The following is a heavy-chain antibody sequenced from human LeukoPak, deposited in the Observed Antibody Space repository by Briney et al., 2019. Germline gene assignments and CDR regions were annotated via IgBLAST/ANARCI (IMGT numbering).Heavy chain of an antibody. CDR1: GYTFTANY. CDR3: ARGFGSSWYGY. Sequence: ASVKVSCKTSGYTFTANYIHWVRPAPGQGLEWVGWINSNSGATRYAQKSQGRVTMTRDTSISTAYMDLSRLTPDDTAVYYCARGFGSSWYGYWGQGTLVTVSS. J-gene: IGHJ4*02. V-gene: IGHV1-2*02. CDR2: INSNSGAT. D-gene: IGHD6-13*01.